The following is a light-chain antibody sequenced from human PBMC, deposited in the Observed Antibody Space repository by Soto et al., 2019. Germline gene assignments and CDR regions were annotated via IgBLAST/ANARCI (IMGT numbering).Light chain of an antibody. J-gene: IGKJ1*01. CDR2: GAS. CDR3: LQYNKWPRT. Sequence: EVVMTQSPATLSVSPGERATLSCRASQSISSNLAWYQQKPGQAPRLVIYGASSRAAGIPARFSGSGSGTEFTLTMSSLLSEDFAIYYCLQYNKWPRTFGQGTKVDIK. V-gene: IGKV3-15*01. CDR1: QSISSN.